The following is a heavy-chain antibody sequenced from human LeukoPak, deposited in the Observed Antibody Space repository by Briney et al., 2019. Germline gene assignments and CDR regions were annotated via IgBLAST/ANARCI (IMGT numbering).Heavy chain of an antibody. CDR1: GGSFSGYY. Sequence: SETLSLTCAVYGGSFSGYYWSWIRQPPGKGLEWIGRIYTSGSTNYNPSLKSRVTMSVDTSKNQFSLKLSSVTAADTAVYYCARDPSGGIYGTYNWFDPWGQGTLVTVPS. J-gene: IGHJ5*02. CDR2: IYTSGST. V-gene: IGHV4-59*10. D-gene: IGHD3-10*01. CDR3: ARDPSGGIYGTYNWFDP.